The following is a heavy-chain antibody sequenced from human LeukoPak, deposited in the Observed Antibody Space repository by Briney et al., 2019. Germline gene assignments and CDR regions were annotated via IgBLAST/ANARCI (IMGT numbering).Heavy chain of an antibody. CDR3: AREYSGSYRTAFDI. D-gene: IGHD1-26*01. V-gene: IGHV3-9*01. CDR1: GFTFDDYA. CDR2: ISWNSGSI. J-gene: IGHJ3*02. Sequence: GRSLRISCAASGFTFDDYAMHWVRQAPGKGLEWVSGISWNSGSIGYADSVKGRFTISRDNAKNSLYLQMNSLRAEDTALYYCAREYSGSYRTAFDIWGQGTMVTVSS.